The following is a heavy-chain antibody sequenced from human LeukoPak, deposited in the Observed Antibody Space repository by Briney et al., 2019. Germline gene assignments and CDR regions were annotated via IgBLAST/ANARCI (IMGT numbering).Heavy chain of an antibody. Sequence: PSETLSLTCTVSGGSISSYYWSWIRQPAGKGLEWIGRIYTRGGTNYNPSLKSRVTMSLDRSKNQLSMTLSSVTAADTAVYSCARGGEGYCSSTSCRPFDPWGQGTLVTVSS. CDR1: GGSISSYY. CDR3: ARGGEGYCSSTSCRPFDP. J-gene: IGHJ5*02. CDR2: IYTRGGT. V-gene: IGHV4-4*07. D-gene: IGHD2-2*01.